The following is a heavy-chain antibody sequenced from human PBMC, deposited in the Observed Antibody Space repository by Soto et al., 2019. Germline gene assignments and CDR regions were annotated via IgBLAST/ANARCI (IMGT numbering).Heavy chain of an antibody. CDR1: GGSFSGYY. V-gene: IGHV4-34*01. CDR2: INHSGST. CDR3: ARVRGRLQSGWFDP. J-gene: IGHJ5*02. D-gene: IGHD4-4*01. Sequence: SETLSLTCAVYGGSFSGYYWSWIRQPPGKGLEWIGEINHSGSTNYNPSLKSRVTISVDTSKNQFSLKLSSVTAADTAVYYCARVRGRLQSGWFDPWGQGTLVTVS.